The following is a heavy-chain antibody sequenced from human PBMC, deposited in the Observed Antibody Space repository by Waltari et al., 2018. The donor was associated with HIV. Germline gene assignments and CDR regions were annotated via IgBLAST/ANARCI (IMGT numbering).Heavy chain of an antibody. CDR1: GYSISNGYY. Sequence: QVQLQESGPGLVKPSETLSLTCAVSGYSISNGYYWGWIRQPPGKGLEWIGSIYHSGSTYDNPSLKSRVTISVDTSKNQFSRKLSSVTAADTAVYYCARGYIQQWQRSNWFDPWGQGTLVTVSS. CDR3: ARGYIQQWQRSNWFDP. J-gene: IGHJ5*02. CDR2: IYHSGST. V-gene: IGHV4-38-2*01. D-gene: IGHD6-19*01.